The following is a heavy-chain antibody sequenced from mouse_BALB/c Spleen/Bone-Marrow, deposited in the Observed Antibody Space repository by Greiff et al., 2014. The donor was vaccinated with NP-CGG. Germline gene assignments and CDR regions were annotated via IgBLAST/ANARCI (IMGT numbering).Heavy chain of an antibody. CDR3: ERLSTQPEFDY. D-gene: IGHD2-1*01. V-gene: IGHV1-67*01. CDR2: INTYNGNT. Sequence: VQLQESGPEVVRPGVSVKISCKGSGYTFTDYPMHWVKQSHAKSLEWIGLINTYNGNTNYNQKFKGKATMTVDKSSSTAYMELARLTSDDSAIYYCERLSTQPEFDYWGQGTTLTVSS. J-gene: IGHJ2*01. CDR1: GYTFTDYP.